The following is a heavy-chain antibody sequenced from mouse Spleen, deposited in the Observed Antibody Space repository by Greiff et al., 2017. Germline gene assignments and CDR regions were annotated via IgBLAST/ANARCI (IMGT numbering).Heavy chain of an antibody. Sequence: QVQLQQPGAELVQPGASVKVSCPASGFTFTSSWMYWVKQRPGQGLEWIGRIHPSDSDTNYKQKFKGQSTLTVDKSSSTAYMQLSSLTSEDSAVYYCAIKGYDFWGQGNTLPVPS. CDR1: GFTFTSSW. CDR2: IHPSDSDT. V-gene: IGHV1-74*01. J-gene: IGHJ2*01. CDR3: AIKGYDF. D-gene: IGHD3-1*01.